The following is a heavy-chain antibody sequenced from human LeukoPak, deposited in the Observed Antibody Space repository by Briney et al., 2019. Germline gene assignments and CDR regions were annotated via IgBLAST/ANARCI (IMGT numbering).Heavy chain of an antibody. CDR1: GGSISSHY. CDR2: IYYSGST. CDR3: ARGLIGYCSGGSCYRGYFDY. V-gene: IGHV4-59*11. D-gene: IGHD2-15*01. Sequence: SETLSLTCTVSGGSISSHYWSWIRQPPGKGLEWIGYIYYSGSTNYNPSLKSRVTISVDTSMNQFSLKLSSVTAADTAVYYCARGLIGYCSGGSCYRGYFDYWGQGTLVTVSS. J-gene: IGHJ4*02.